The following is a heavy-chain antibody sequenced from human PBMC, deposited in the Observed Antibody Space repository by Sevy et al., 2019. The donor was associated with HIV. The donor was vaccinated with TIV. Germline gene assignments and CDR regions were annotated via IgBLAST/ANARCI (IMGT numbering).Heavy chain of an antibody. Sequence: GGSLRLSCAASGFTFDDYAMHWVRQAPGKGLEWVSLISWDGGSTYYADSVKGRFTMSRDNSKNSLYLQMNSLRAEDTALYYCAKDGAPYTMIVEDYYGMDVWGQGTTVTVSS. D-gene: IGHD3-22*01. CDR3: AKDGAPYTMIVEDYYGMDV. J-gene: IGHJ6*02. V-gene: IGHV3-43D*03. CDR1: GFTFDDYA. CDR2: ISWDGGST.